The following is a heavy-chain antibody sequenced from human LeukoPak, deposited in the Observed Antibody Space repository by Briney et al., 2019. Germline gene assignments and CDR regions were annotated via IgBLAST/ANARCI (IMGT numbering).Heavy chain of an antibody. CDR3: ARDALVAARLGWFDP. D-gene: IGHD6-6*01. J-gene: IGHJ5*02. V-gene: IGHV3-20*04. CDR1: GFTFDDYG. Sequence: GGSLRLSCAASGFTFDDYGMSWVRQAPGKGLEWVSGINWNGGSTGYADSVKGRFTISRDNAKNSLYLQMHSLRAEDTALYYCARDALVAARLGWFDPWGQGTLVTVSP. CDR2: INWNGGST.